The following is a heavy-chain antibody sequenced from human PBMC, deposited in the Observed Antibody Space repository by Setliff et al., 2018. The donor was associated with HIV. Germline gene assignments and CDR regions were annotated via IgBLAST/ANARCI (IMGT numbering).Heavy chain of an antibody. Sequence: GESLTISCAASGFTFNNYAMAWVRQAPGKGLEWVSAINDRSDYIYYADFARGRFTISRDGSKNMLYLQMNGLRAEDTALYFCARDAPGYSHVLDFWGQGTLVTVSS. D-gene: IGHD4-4*01. V-gene: IGHV3-23*01. CDR1: GFTFNNYA. CDR2: INDRSDYI. CDR3: ARDAPGYSHVLDF. J-gene: IGHJ4*02.